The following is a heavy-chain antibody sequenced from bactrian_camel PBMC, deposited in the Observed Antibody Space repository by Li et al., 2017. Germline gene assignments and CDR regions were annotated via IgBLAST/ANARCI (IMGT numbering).Heavy chain of an antibody. CDR2: IAPSTGST. J-gene: IGHJ4*01. Sequence: VQLVESGGDSVQAGGSLRLSCAGSGYTYSNDCMGWFRQAPGKEREGVAAIAPSTGSTYYDDSIKGRFTVSHVNSNNTMHLQMNSLKPEDTAVYYCAADLGWCGSAPLQREFRNWGQGTQVTVS. CDR3: AADLGWCGSAPLQREFRN. V-gene: IGHV3-3*01. CDR1: GYTYSNDC. D-gene: IGHD6*01.